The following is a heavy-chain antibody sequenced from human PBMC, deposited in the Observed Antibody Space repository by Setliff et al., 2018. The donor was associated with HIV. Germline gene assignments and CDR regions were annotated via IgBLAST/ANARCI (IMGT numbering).Heavy chain of an antibody. CDR3: ARGMRSAIFGVVIRGAFDF. V-gene: IGHV1-69*13. CDR1: GGTFSSYT. CDR2: IIPIFGTA. D-gene: IGHD3-3*01. J-gene: IGHJ4*02. Sequence: SVKVSCKASGGTFSSYTFSWVRQAPGQGLEWMGGIIPIFGTAHYAQKFQGRVTITADESTSTAYMELSSLRSEDTAVYYCARGMRSAIFGVVIRGAFDFWGQGTLVTVSS.